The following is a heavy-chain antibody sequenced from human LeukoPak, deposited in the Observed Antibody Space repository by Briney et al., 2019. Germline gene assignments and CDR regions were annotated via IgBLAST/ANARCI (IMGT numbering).Heavy chain of an antibody. CDR2: LNSYSRYK. J-gene: IGHJ4*02. D-gene: IGHD3-16*01. CDR1: GFAFSTYS. CDR3: VRDLGEADIFDY. Sequence: GGSLRLSCAVSGFAFSTYSMNWVRQAPGKGLEWVSSLNSYSRYKFYADSVKGRFTISRDNAKNSMYLQMNSLRAEDSAVYYCVRDLGEADIFDYWGQGTLVTVSS. V-gene: IGHV3-21*06.